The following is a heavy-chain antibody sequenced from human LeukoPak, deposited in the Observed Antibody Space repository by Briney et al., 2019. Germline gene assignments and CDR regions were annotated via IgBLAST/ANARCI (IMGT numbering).Heavy chain of an antibody. CDR3: AKDIRSYYYYYGMDV. J-gene: IGHJ6*02. CDR2: IWYDGSNK. Sequence: GGSLRLSCAASGFTFSSYGLHWVRQAPGKGLEWVAVIWYDGSNKYYADSVKGRFTISRDNSKNTVYLQMNSLRAEDTALYYCAKDIRSYYYYYGMDVWGQGTTVTVSS. V-gene: IGHV3-30*02. D-gene: IGHD1-14*01. CDR1: GFTFSSYG.